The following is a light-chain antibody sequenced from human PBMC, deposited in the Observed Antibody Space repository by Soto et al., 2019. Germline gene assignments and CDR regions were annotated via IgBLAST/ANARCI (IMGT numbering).Light chain of an antibody. Sequence: EILLTQSPATLSVSPGERATLSCRASQSVSSDFAWYQQKPGQAPRLLIYGASSRATGIPARFSGSGSGTEFTLTISSLQSEDFAAYYCQQYYSTPITFGQGTRLEIK. V-gene: IGKV3-15*01. CDR1: QSVSSD. J-gene: IGKJ5*01. CDR3: QQYYSTPIT. CDR2: GAS.